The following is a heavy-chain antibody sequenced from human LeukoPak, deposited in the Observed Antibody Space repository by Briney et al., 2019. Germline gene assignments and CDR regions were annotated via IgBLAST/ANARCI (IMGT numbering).Heavy chain of an antibody. V-gene: IGHV1-18*01. J-gene: IGHJ4*02. CDR3: ARCDNSGYEGFDY. CDR1: GYTFTSYG. Sequence: ASVKVSCKASGYTFTSYGISWVRQAPGQGLEWMGWISAYNGNTNYAQKLQGTGTMNTDTSTSTAYMEMRRLRSDDTDVYYCARCDNSGYEGFDYWGQGTLVTVSS. CDR2: ISAYNGNT. D-gene: IGHD5-12*01.